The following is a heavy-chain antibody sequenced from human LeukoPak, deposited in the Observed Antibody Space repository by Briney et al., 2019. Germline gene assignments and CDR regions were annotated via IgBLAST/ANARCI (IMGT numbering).Heavy chain of an antibody. CDR2: INPSGGST. CDR3: ARGPMTTDYYYCYMDA. D-gene: IGHD4-11*01. CDR1: GYTFTSYY. J-gene: IGHJ6*03. V-gene: IGHV1-46*01. Sequence: ASVKVSCKASGYTFTSYYMHWVRQAPGQGLEWMGIINPSGGSTSYAQKFQGRVTMTRDMSTSTVYMELSGLRSEDTAVYYCARGPMTTDYYYCYMDAWGKGTTVTVSS.